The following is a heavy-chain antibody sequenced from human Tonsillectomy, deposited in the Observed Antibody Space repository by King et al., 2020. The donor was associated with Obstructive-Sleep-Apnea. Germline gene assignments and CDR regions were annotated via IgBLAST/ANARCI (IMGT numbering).Heavy chain of an antibody. Sequence: QLVQSGAEVKKPGASVKVSCKASGYTFTSYGISWVRQAPGQGLEWMGWISAYNGNTNYAQKLQGRVTMTTDTSTSTAYMELRGLRSDDTAVYYCARESVYCSGGSCTYYYYGMDVWGQGTTVTVSS. J-gene: IGHJ6*02. V-gene: IGHV1-18*01. CDR2: ISAYNGNT. D-gene: IGHD2-15*01. CDR1: GYTFTSYG. CDR3: ARESVYCSGGSCTYYYYGMDV.